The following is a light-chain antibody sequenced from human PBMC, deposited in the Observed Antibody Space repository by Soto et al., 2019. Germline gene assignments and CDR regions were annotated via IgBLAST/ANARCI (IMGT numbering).Light chain of an antibody. CDR1: QAISYY. V-gene: IGKV1-27*01. CDR3: QNYNSAPFT. J-gene: IGKJ3*01. CDR2: DAS. Sequence: DIQMTQSPSSLSASVGDRVTITCRASQAISYYLAWYQQKPGKGPKLLIYDASTLQSGVPSRFSGSGSGTDFTLTISSLQPEDFATYYCQNYNSAPFTFGPGTKVDIK.